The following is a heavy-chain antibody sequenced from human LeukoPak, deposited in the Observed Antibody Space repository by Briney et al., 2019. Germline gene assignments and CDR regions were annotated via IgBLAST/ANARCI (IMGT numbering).Heavy chain of an antibody. Sequence: GGSLRLSCAASGFTFSSYAMHWVRQAPGKGLEWVAVIWYGGSNKYYADSVKGRFTISRDNSKNTLYLQMNSLRAEDTAVYYCARDTGGSDFDYWGQGTLVTVSS. V-gene: IGHV3-33*08. D-gene: IGHD2-8*02. CDR3: ARDTGGSDFDY. CDR1: GFTFSSYA. CDR2: IWYGGSNK. J-gene: IGHJ4*02.